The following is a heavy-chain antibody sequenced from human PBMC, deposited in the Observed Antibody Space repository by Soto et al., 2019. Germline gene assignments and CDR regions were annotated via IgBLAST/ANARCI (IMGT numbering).Heavy chain of an antibody. J-gene: IGHJ2*01. D-gene: IGHD6-19*01. CDR3: ARVLAVGGTPWYFDL. CDR1: GGTFSSYT. CDR2: IIPILGIA. Sequence: QVQLVQSGAEVKKPGSSVKVSCKASGGTFSSYTISWVRQAPGQGLEWMGRIIPILGIANYAQKFQGRVTITADKATSTAYRELRSLRSEDTAVYYCARVLAVGGTPWYFDLWGRGTLVTVSS. V-gene: IGHV1-69*02.